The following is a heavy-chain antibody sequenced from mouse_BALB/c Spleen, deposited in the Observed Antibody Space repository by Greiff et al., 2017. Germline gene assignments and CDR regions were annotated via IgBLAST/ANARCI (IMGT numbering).Heavy chain of an antibody. Sequence: EVQLVETGGGLVQPKGSLKLSCAASGFTFNTNAMNWVRQAPGKGLEWVARIRSKSNNYATYYADSVKDRFTISRDDSQSMLYLQMNNLKTEDTAMYYCVRLRRDYYAMDYWGQGTSVTVSS. J-gene: IGHJ4*01. CDR1: GFTFNTNA. CDR2: IRSKSNNYAT. V-gene: IGHV10S3*01. CDR3: VRLRRDYYAMDY. D-gene: IGHD2-12*01.